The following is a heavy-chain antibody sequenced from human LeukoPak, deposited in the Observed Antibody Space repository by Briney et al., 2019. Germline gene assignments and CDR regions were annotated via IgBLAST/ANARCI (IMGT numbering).Heavy chain of an antibody. CDR1: GVSISSSSYY. J-gene: IGHJ3*02. D-gene: IGHD5-12*01. CDR2: IYYSGST. CDR3: ARQDIVGAIDAFDI. V-gene: IGHV4-39*01. Sequence: SSETLSLTCTVSGVSISSSSYYWGWIRQPPGKGLEWTGSIYYSGSTYYNPSLKSRVTISVDTSKNQFSLKLSSVTAADTAVYYCARQDIVGAIDAFDIWGQGTMVTVSS.